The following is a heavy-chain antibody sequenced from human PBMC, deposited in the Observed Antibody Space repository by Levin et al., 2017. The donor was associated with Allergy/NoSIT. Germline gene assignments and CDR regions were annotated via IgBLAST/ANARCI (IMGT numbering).Heavy chain of an antibody. CDR3: ARDPDYTVGAAFEF. CDR2: TNQDGSQK. CDR1: GFTFSSYW. D-gene: IGHD1-26*01. V-gene: IGHV3-7*01. J-gene: IGHJ4*02. Sequence: GGSLRLSCAASGFTFSSYWMGWFRQAPGKGLEWVANTNQDGSQKYYLDSVKGRFTISRDNAKNSLYLQMSSLSAEDTALYYCARDPDYTVGAAFEFWGQGSLVTVSS.